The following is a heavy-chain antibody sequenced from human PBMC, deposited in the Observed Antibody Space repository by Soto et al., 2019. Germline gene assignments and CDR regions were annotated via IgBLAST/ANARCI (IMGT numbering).Heavy chain of an antibody. CDR1: GGTFSSCA. J-gene: IGHJ6*02. CDR2: IIPIFGTA. D-gene: IGHD2-2*01. Sequence: SVKVSCKASGGTFSSCAISWVRQAPGQGLEWMGGIIPIFGTANYAQKFQGRVTITADESTSTAYMELSSLRSEDTAVYYCARPVYCSSTSCYYYYGMDVWGQGTTVTVSS. CDR3: ARPVYCSSTSCYYYYGMDV. V-gene: IGHV1-69*13.